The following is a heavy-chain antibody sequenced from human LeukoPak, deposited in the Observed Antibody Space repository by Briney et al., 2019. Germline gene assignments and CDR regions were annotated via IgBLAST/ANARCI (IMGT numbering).Heavy chain of an antibody. Sequence: GGSLRLSCAASGFTFDDYAVHWVRQAPGKGLEWVSGINWNSGSIGYADSVKGRFTISRDNAKNSLYLQMNSLGTDDTALYYCAKDMAATGLFDFWGQGTLVTVSS. V-gene: IGHV3-9*01. CDR1: GFTFDDYA. D-gene: IGHD6-13*01. J-gene: IGHJ4*02. CDR3: AKDMAATGLFDF. CDR2: INWNSGSI.